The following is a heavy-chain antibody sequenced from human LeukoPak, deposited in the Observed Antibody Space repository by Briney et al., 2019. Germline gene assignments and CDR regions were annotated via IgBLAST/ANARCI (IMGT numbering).Heavy chain of an antibody. CDR2: ISSSSSYI. CDR1: GFTFSSYS. Sequence: GGSLRLSCAASGFTFSSYSMNWVRQAPGKGLEWVSSISSSSSYIYYADSVKGRFTISRDNAKNSLYLQMNSLRAEDTAVYYCARAKGDYGDYADYWGQGTLVTVSS. D-gene: IGHD4-17*01. J-gene: IGHJ4*02. V-gene: IGHV3-21*01. CDR3: ARAKGDYGDYADY.